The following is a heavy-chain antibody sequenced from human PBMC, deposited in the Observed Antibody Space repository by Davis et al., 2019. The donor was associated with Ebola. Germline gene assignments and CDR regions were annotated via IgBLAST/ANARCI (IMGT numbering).Heavy chain of an antibody. CDR3: SFTTPDAFDI. J-gene: IGHJ3*02. CDR1: GFSFSNYW. D-gene: IGHD1-14*01. V-gene: IGHV3-73*01. CDR2: IRSKANSYAT. Sequence: GESLKISCVASGFSFSNYWMHWVRQASGKGLEWVGRIRSKANSYATAYAASVKGRFTISRDDSKNTAYLQMNSLKTEDTAVYYCSFTTPDAFDIWGQGTMVTVSS.